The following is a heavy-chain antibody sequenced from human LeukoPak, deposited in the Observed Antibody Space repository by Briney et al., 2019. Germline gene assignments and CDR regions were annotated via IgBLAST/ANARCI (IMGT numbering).Heavy chain of an antibody. D-gene: IGHD3-10*01. V-gene: IGHV4-59*01. Sequence: SETLSLTCTVSGGSITSSYWSWIRQPPGKGLEWIGYIYYSGSTNYNPSLKSRVTISVDTSKNQFSLKLSSVTAADTALYYCARDPTGSNWFDPWGQGTLVTVSS. CDR3: ARDPTGSNWFDP. CDR2: IYYSGST. J-gene: IGHJ5*02. CDR1: GGSITSSY.